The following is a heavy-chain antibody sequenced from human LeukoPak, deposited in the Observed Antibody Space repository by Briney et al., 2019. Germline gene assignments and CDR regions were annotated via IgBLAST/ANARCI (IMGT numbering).Heavy chain of an antibody. CDR2: IYYSGST. Sequence: PSETLSLTCAVYGGSFSGYYWSWIRQPPGKGLEWIGSIYYSGSTYYNPSLKSRVTISVDTSKNQFSLELSSVTAADTAVYYCARLDDGVFDYWGQGTLVTVSS. CDR3: ARLDDGVFDY. V-gene: IGHV4-34*01. CDR1: GGSFSGYY. D-gene: IGHD1-1*01. J-gene: IGHJ4*02.